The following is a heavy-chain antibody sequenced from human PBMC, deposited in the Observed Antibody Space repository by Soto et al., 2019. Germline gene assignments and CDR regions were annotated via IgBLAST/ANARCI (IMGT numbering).Heavy chain of an antibody. CDR2: IYYSGST. D-gene: IGHD3-3*01. V-gene: IGHV4-39*01. CDR1: GGSISSSSYY. Sequence: SETLSLTCTVSGGSISSSSYYWGWIRQPPGKGLEWIGSIYYSGSTYYNPSLKSRVTISVDTSKNQFSLKLSSVTAADTAVYYCARRDFWSGYYNGWFDPWGQGTLVTVSS. CDR3: ARRDFWSGYYNGWFDP. J-gene: IGHJ5*02.